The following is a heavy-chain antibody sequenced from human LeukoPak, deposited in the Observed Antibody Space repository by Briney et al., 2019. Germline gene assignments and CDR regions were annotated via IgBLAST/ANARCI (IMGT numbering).Heavy chain of an antibody. CDR2: MNPNSGNT. CDR3: ARGLPGSGSYFFYYYYYMDV. V-gene: IGHV1-8*03. J-gene: IGHJ6*03. CDR1: GYSFATNG. Sequence: ASVKVSCKASGYSFATNGINWVRQATGQGLEWMGWMNPNSGNTGYAQKFQGRVTITRNTSISTAYMELSSLRSEDTAVYYCARGLPGSGSYFFYYYYYMDVWGKGTTVTVSS. D-gene: IGHD3-10*02.